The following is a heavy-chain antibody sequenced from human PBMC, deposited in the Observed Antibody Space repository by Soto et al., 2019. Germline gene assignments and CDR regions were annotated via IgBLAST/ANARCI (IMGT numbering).Heavy chain of an antibody. CDR2: INHSGST. D-gene: IGHD3-3*01. CDR3: ARASVQYWSGYYILDY. CDR1: GGSFSGYY. V-gene: IGHV4-34*09. J-gene: IGHJ4*02. Sequence: SETLSLTCAVYGGSFSGYYWSWIRQPPGKGLEWIGEINHSGSTNYNPSLKSRVTISVDTSKNQFSLELNSLTAADTAVYYCARASVQYWSGYYILDYWGQGSLVTVSS.